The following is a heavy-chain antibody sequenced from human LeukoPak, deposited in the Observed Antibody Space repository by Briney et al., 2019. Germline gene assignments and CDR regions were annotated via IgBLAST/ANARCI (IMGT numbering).Heavy chain of an antibody. CDR3: SRGQKGGDGADAFDI. CDR2: IDRNGDST. V-gene: IGHV3-20*04. D-gene: IGHD5-24*01. CDR1: GFTFDDYG. J-gene: IGHJ3*02. Sequence: GGSLRLSCAASGFTFDDYGMSWVRQAPGKGLEWVSGIDRNGDSTGYADSVEGRFTISRDNAKNSLYLQMDSLRAEDTALYYFSRGQKGGDGADAFDIWGHGTMVTVSS.